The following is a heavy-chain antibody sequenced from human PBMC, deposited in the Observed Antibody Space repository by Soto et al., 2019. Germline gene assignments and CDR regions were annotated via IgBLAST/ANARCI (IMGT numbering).Heavy chain of an antibody. J-gene: IGHJ4*02. CDR3: AKGGESGVVITVYFDY. CDR1: GFTFNNYG. CDR2: ISYDGSDK. D-gene: IGHD3-22*01. Sequence: QVQLVESGGGVVQPGRSLRLSCAASGFTFNNYGMHWVRQAPGKGLEWVAIISYDGSDKYYADSVKGRFTISRDNSKNTLYLQMNSLRAEDTAVYYCAKGGESGVVITVYFDYWGQGTLVTVSS. V-gene: IGHV3-30*18.